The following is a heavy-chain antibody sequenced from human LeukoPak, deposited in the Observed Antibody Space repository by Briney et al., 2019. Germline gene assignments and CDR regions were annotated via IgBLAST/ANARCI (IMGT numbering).Heavy chain of an antibody. CDR2: ISGSGANT. V-gene: IGHV3-23*01. D-gene: IGHD3-22*01. Sequence: PGGSLRLSCAASGFTFSSYAMSWIRQAPGKGLEWVSTISGSGANTYYADSVKGRFTISRDNSKNTLFVQMNSLRAEDTAVYYCAREYDSSWPSRGQGTLVTVSS. CDR1: GFTFSSYA. CDR3: AREYDSSWPS. J-gene: IGHJ4*02.